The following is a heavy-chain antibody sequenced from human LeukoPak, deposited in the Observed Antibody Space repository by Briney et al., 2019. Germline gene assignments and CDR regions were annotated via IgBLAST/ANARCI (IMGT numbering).Heavy chain of an antibody. CDR3: ASFGISWRSSY. D-gene: IGHD2-21*01. Sequence: PGGSLRLSCAASGFSFSGHWVHWVRHAPGKGLVWVSRISDDGSYTSNVDSVKGRFTISRDNVNNMLYLHMNSLRAEDTAVYYCASFGISWRSSYWGQGTLVTVSS. CDR1: GFSFSGHW. V-gene: IGHV3-74*01. CDR2: ISDDGSYT. J-gene: IGHJ4*02.